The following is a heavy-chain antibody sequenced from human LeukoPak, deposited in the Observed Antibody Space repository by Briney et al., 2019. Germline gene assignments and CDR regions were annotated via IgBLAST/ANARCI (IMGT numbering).Heavy chain of an antibody. Sequence: SETLSLTCXVSGGSIXXXXXXXGWIRQPPXXXXXXXXXXXXXGSTYYNPSLNSRLXXSVDTSKNRFSLKLSSVTXAXTAVYYRASLEYYYDSSGPQHEEGESWGQGTLVTVSS. CDR1: GGSIXXXXXX. CDR2: XXXXGST. J-gene: IGHJ4*02. CDR3: ASLEYYYDSSGPQHEEGES. D-gene: IGHD3-22*01. V-gene: IGHV4-39*01.